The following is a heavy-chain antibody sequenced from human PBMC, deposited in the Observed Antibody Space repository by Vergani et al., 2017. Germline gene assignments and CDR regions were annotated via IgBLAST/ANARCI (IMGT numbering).Heavy chain of an antibody. Sequence: QVQLVESGGGLVKPGGSLRLSCAASGFSFSDHSMTWIRQAPGKGLEWVSYISKSGNTIEYADSVKGRFSISRDNAKSSLFLQMDSLRAEDTAVYYCARDHRVYNNYPGTFDIWGQGSMVTVSS. D-gene: IGHD5-24*01. CDR1: GFSFSDHS. V-gene: IGHV3-11*01. CDR3: ARDHRVYNNYPGTFDI. CDR2: ISKSGNTI. J-gene: IGHJ3*02.